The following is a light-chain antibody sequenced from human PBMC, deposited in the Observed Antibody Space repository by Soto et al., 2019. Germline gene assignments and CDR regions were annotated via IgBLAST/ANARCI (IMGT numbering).Light chain of an antibody. CDR2: AAS. CDR3: QQSYSTRLMYT. CDR1: QSISSY. Sequence: DIQMTQSPSSLSASVGDSVTITCRASQSISSYLNWYQQKPGKAPKLLTYAASSLQSGVPSRFSGGGSGTDFTLTISSLQPEDFATYYCQQSYSTRLMYTFGQGTKVDIK. V-gene: IGKV1-39*01. J-gene: IGKJ2*01.